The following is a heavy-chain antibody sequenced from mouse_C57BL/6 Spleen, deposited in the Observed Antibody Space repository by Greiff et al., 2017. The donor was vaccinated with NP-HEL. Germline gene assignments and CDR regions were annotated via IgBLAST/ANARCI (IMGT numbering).Heavy chain of an antibody. V-gene: IGHV14-4*01. J-gene: IGHJ4*01. D-gene: IGHD1-1*01. Sequence: EVQLQQSGAELVRPGASVKLSCTASGFNIKDDYMHWVKQRPEQGLEWIGWIDPENGDTEYASKFQGKATITADTSSNTAYLQLSSLTSEDTAVYYCTALRSHYYAMDYWGQGTPVTVSS. CDR2: IDPENGDT. CDR1: GFNIKDDY. CDR3: TALRSHYYAMDY.